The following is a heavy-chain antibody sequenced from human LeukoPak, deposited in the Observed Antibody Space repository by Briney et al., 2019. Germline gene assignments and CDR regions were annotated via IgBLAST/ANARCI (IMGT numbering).Heavy chain of an antibody. CDR2: IKSDGSEI. CDR3: ARVWYHDY. J-gene: IGHJ4*02. CDR1: GMTFSSHW. Sequence: GGSLRLSCAASGMTFSSHWMTWVRQTPGKGLEWLATIKSDGSEIYYLDSVKGRFTISRDNAKNSLYLQMNSLRAEDTAVYYCARVWYHDYWGQGTLVTVSS. D-gene: IGHD2-2*01. V-gene: IGHV3-7*01.